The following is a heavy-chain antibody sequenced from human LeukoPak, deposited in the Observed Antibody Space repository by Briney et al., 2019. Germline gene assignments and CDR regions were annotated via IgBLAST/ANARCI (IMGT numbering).Heavy chain of an antibody. V-gene: IGHV1-24*01. D-gene: IGHD6-13*01. CDR2: FDPEDGET. J-gene: IGHJ4*02. CDR1: GYTLTELS. CDR3: ATPIAAAGTRYYFDY. Sequence: ASVKVSCKVSGYTLTELSMHWVRQAPGKGLEWMGGFDPEDGETIYAQKFQGRVTMTEDTSTDTAYMELSSLRSEDTAVYYCATPIAAAGTRYYFDYWGQGTLVIVSS.